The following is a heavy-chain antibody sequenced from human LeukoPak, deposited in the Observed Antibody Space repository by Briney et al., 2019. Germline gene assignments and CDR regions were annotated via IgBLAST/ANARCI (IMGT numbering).Heavy chain of an antibody. CDR1: GFTFSSYW. J-gene: IGHJ4*02. CDR3: ARDLGDLDDY. Sequence: PGGSLRLSCAASGFTFSSYWMSWVRQAPGKGLEWVSVIYSGGSTYYADSVKGRFTISRDNSKDTLYLQMNSLRAEDTAVYYCARDLGDLDDYWGQGTLVTVSS. D-gene: IGHD2-21*02. CDR2: IYSGGST. V-gene: IGHV3-53*01.